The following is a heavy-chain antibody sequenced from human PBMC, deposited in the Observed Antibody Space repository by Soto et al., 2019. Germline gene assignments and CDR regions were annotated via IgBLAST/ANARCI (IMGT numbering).Heavy chain of an antibody. V-gene: IGHV3-23*01. J-gene: IGHJ4*02. Sequence: EVQLLESGGCLVQPGGPLRLSCAASGFTFNDYAMTWVRQAPGKGLEWVSSISGSASSTFYAGSVKGRFTISRDNSRNTVSLQMNSLRAEDTAVYYCAKASSTISPDYWGQGTLVTVSS. CDR1: GFTFNDYA. D-gene: IGHD5-12*01. CDR3: AKASSTISPDY. CDR2: ISGSASST.